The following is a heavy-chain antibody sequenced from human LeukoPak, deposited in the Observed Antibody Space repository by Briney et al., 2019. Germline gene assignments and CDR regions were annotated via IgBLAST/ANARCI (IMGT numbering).Heavy chain of an antibody. Sequence: SETLSLTCTVSGGSISSYYWSWIRQPPGKGLEWIGYIYYSGSTNYNPSLKSRVTISVDTSKNQFSLKLSSVTAADTAVYHCAVTYYYDSSGYYANYWGQGTLVTVSS. CDR1: GGSISSYY. CDR3: AVTYYYDSSGYYANY. CDR2: IYYSGST. J-gene: IGHJ4*02. V-gene: IGHV4-59*08. D-gene: IGHD3-22*01.